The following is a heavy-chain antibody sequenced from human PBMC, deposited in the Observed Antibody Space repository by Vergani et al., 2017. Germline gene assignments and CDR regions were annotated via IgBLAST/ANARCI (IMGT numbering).Heavy chain of an antibody. D-gene: IGHD4-23*01. Sequence: QVQLVQSGAEVKKPGASVKVSCKASGYTFTSYYMHWVRQAPGQGLEWMGIINPSGGSTSYAQKFQGSGTMTRDTSTSTVYMELSSLRSEDTAVYYCARDYGGKGGAYFESYYDYMDVWGKGTTVTVSS. J-gene: IGHJ6*03. CDR2: INPSGGST. V-gene: IGHV1-46*03. CDR3: ARDYGGKGGAYFESYYDYMDV. CDR1: GYTFTSYY.